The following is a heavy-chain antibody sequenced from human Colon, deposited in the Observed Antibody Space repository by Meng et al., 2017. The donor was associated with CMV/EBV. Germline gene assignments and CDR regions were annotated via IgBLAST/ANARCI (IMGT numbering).Heavy chain of an antibody. Sequence: GESLKISCTASGFTVSGNYMSWVRQAPGKGLEWVAVISYDGSNKYYADSVMGRFTISRDNSKNTLFLQMNSLRAEDTALYYCTRDWNGGPKLNAFDIWGQGTVVTVSS. CDR1: GFTVSGNY. J-gene: IGHJ3*02. CDR2: ISYDGSNK. D-gene: IGHD3-3*01. V-gene: IGHV3-30*12. CDR3: TRDWNGGPKLNAFDI.